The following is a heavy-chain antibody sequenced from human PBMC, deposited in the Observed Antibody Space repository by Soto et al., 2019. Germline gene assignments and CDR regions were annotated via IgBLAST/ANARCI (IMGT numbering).Heavy chain of an antibody. J-gene: IGHJ3*02. CDR2: IYSGGST. CDR1: GFTVSSNY. CDR3: ARVKVGGLGYCSSTSCPGAFDI. Sequence: GGSLRLSCAASGFTVSSNYMSWVRQAPGKGLEWVSVIYSGGSTYYADSVKGRFTISRDNSKNTLYLQMNSLRAEDTAVYYCARVKVGGLGYCSSTSCPGAFDIWGQGTMVTVSS. D-gene: IGHD2-2*01. V-gene: IGHV3-66*01.